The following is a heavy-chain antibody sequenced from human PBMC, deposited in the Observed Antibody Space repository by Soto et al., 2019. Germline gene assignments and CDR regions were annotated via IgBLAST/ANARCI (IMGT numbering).Heavy chain of an antibody. CDR1: GFTFISYW. V-gene: IGHV3-7*01. J-gene: IGHJ4*02. Sequence: EVQLVESGGGLVKPGGSWRLSCAASGFTFISYWMSWVRQAPGRGLGWVANIKQDGSGKYYVDFVKGRFTISRDNAKNSLYLQMNSLRAEDTAVYYCARDVGIAAAEWFDYWGQGTLVTVSS. D-gene: IGHD6-13*01. CDR2: IKQDGSGK. CDR3: ARDVGIAAAEWFDY.